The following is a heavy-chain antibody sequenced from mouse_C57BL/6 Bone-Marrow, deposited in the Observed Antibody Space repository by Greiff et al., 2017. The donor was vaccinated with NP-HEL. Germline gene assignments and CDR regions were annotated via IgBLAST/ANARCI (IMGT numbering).Heavy chain of an antibody. CDR1: GYTFTSYW. Sequence: QVQLQQPGAELVKPGASVKVSCKASGYTFTSYWMHWVKQRPGQGLEWIGRIHPSASDTNYNQQFKGKATLTVDKSSSTAYMQLSSLTSEGAEVYYCRMGGSGLFAYWGQGALVTVSA. J-gene: IGHJ3*01. CDR3: RMGGSGLFAY. D-gene: IGHD3-2*02. V-gene: IGHV1-74*01. CDR2: IHPSASDT.